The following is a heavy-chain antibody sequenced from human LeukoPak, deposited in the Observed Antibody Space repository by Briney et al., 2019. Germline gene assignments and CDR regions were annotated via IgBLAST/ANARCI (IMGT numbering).Heavy chain of an antibody. J-gene: IGHJ4*02. V-gene: IGHV3-21*01. CDR2: ISSSSSYI. D-gene: IGHD1-26*01. Sequence: PGGSLRLSCAASGFTFSSYSMNWVRQAPGKGLEWVSSISSSSSYIYYADSVKGRFTISRDNAKNSLYLQMNSLRAEDTAVYYCARSSGSYWSGNDYWGQGTLVTVSS. CDR3: ARSSGSYWSGNDY. CDR1: GFTFSSYS.